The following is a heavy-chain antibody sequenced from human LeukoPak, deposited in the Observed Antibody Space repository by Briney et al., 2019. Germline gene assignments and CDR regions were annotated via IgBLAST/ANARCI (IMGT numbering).Heavy chain of an antibody. CDR3: ARDGVLSFDY. V-gene: IGHV3-48*01. Sequence: GALRLSCAASGFTFSSYSMNWVRQAPGKGLEWVSYISSSSSTIYYADSVKGRFTISRDNAKNSLYLQMNSLRAEDTAVYYCARDGVLSFDYWGQGTLITVSS. D-gene: IGHD3-3*01. J-gene: IGHJ4*02. CDR2: ISSSSSTI. CDR1: GFTFSSYS.